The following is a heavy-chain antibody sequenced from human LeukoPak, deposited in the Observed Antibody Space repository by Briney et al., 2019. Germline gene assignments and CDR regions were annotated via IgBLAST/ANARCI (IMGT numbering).Heavy chain of an antibody. J-gene: IGHJ5*02. D-gene: IGHD3-3*01. V-gene: IGHV1-18*01. CDR3: ARVGESQYDFWSGYRGPNWFDP. CDR1: GYTFTSYG. CDR2: ISAYNGNT. Sequence: GASVKVSCKASGYTFTSYGISWVRQAPGQGLEWMGLISAYNGNTNYAQKLQGRVTMTTDTSTSTAYMELRSLRSDDTAVYYCARVGESQYDFWSGYRGPNWFDPWGQGTLVTVSS.